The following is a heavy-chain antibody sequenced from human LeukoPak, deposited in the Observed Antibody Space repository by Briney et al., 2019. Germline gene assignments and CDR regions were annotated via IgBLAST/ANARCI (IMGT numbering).Heavy chain of an antibody. D-gene: IGHD1-26*01. Sequence: PGGSLRLSCAASGFTFSSYGMHWVRQAPGKGLEWVAVISYDGSNKYYADSVKGRFTISRDNAKNSLYLQMNSLRAEDTAVYYCATLGASGSYSGYWGQGTLVTVSS. CDR1: GFTFSSYG. CDR3: ATLGASGSYSGY. J-gene: IGHJ4*02. V-gene: IGHV3-30*03. CDR2: ISYDGSNK.